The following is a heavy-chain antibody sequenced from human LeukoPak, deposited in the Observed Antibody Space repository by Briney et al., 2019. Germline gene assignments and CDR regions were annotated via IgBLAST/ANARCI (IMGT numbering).Heavy chain of an antibody. CDR2: IIPIFGTA. D-gene: IGHD3-3*01. J-gene: IGHJ4*02. CDR3: ARGGVLDFWSGYYYFDY. CDR1: GGTFSSYA. Sequence: SVKVSCKASGGTFSSYAISWVRQAPGQGLEWMGGIIPIFGTANYAQKFQGRVTIAADESTSTAYMALSSLRSEDTAVYYCARGGVLDFWSGYYYFDYWGQGTLVTVSS. V-gene: IGHV1-69*13.